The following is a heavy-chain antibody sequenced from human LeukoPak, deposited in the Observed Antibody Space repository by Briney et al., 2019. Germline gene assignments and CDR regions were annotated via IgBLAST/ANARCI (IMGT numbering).Heavy chain of an antibody. D-gene: IGHD1-7*01. Sequence: SETLSLTCTVSGGSISSYYWSWIRQPPGKGLEWIGYIYYSGSTSYNPSLKSRVTISVDTSKNQFSLKLSSVTAADTAVYYCARDNWNYGSSMDVWGQGTTVTVSS. CDR3: ARDNWNYGSSMDV. J-gene: IGHJ6*02. V-gene: IGHV4-59*01. CDR1: GGSISSYY. CDR2: IYYSGST.